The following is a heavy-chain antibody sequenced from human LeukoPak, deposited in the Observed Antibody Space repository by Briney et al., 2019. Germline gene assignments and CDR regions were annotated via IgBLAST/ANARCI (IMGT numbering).Heavy chain of an antibody. CDR3: ANGYCSTTNCYPNDY. CDR2: ISGSGGST. CDR1: GFTFSSYA. Sequence: GGSLRLSCAASGFTFSSYAMSWVRQAPGKGLEWVSAISGSGGSTYYADSVKGRFTISRDNSKNTLYLQMNSLRAEDTAVYYCANGYCSTTNCYPNDYWGQGTLVTVSS. J-gene: IGHJ4*02. D-gene: IGHD2-2*01. V-gene: IGHV3-23*01.